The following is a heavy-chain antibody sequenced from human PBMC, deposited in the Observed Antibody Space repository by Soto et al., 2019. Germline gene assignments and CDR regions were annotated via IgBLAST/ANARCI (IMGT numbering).Heavy chain of an antibody. D-gene: IGHD5-12*01. V-gene: IGHV4-39*01. J-gene: IGHJ4*02. Sequence: SETLSLTCSVSGGSISSSHYYWGWIRQGPGKGLELIGSFYYSGCTYYNPPLKSRVTISVDTSKNQFSLKLSSVTGADTAVYYCASLYVEMATIRHFDYWGQGTLVTVSS. CDR3: ASLYVEMATIRHFDY. CDR1: GGSISSSHYY. CDR2: FYYSGCT.